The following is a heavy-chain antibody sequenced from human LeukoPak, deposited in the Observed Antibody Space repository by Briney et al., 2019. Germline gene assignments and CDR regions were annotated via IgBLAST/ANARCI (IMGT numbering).Heavy chain of an antibody. CDR2: ISSSSSYI. V-gene: IGHV3-21*04. Sequence: GGSPRLSCAASGFTFSSYSMNWVRQAPGKGLEWVSSISSSSSYIYYADSVKGRFTISRDNSKNTLYLQMNSLRAEDTAVYYCAKYYGDYAYYYYMDVWGKGTTVTVSS. CDR1: GFTFSSYS. D-gene: IGHD4-17*01. CDR3: AKYYGDYAYYYYMDV. J-gene: IGHJ6*03.